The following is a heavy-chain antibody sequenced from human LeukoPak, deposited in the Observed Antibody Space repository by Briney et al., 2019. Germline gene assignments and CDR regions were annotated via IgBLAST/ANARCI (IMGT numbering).Heavy chain of an antibody. CDR2: INPNSGGT. CDR1: GYTFTGYY. V-gene: IGHV1-2*02. Sequence: GASVKVSCKASGYTFTGYYMHWVRQAPGQGLEWMGWINPNSGGTNYAQKFQGRVTMTRDTSISTAYMELSRLRPDDTAVYYCARDRSHSGSYNYFDYWGQGTLVTVSS. J-gene: IGHJ4*02. D-gene: IGHD1-26*01. CDR3: ARDRSHSGSYNYFDY.